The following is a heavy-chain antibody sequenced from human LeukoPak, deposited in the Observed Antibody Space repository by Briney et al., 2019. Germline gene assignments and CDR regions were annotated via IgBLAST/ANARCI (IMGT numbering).Heavy chain of an antibody. CDR2: ISGSGGTT. V-gene: IGHV3-23*01. Sequence: GGSLRLSCAASGFRFSTSAMTWVRQAPGKGLEWVSGISGSGGTTYDAGSVKGRFTISRDNSKNTLDLQMNSLRVEDTAVYYCAKVTMVGWYFDLWGRGTLVTVSS. J-gene: IGHJ2*01. D-gene: IGHD2-15*01. CDR1: GFRFSTSA. CDR3: AKVTMVGWYFDL.